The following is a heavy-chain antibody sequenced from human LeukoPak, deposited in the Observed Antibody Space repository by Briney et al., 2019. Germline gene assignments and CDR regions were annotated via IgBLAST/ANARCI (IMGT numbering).Heavy chain of an antibody. D-gene: IGHD3-10*01. Sequence: SQTLSLTCAVSGGSISSGGYSWSWIRQPPGKGLEWIGYIYHSGSTYYNPSLKSRVTISVDRSKNQFSLKLSSVTAADTAVYYCARGITMVRGVIPNWFDPWGQGTLVTVSS. J-gene: IGHJ5*02. CDR3: ARGITMVRGVIPNWFDP. CDR1: GGSISSGGYS. V-gene: IGHV4-30-2*01. CDR2: IYHSGST.